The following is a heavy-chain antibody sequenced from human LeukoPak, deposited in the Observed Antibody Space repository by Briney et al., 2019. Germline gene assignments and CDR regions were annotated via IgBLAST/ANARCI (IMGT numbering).Heavy chain of an antibody. CDR2: INPNSGGT. CDR3: ARDSSGYIVNWFDP. CDR1: GYTFTGYY. Sequence: ASVKVSCKASGYTFTGYYMHWVRQAPGQGLEWMGWINPNSGGTNYAQKFQGRVTMTRDTSISTAYMELSRLRSDDTAVYYCARDSSGYIVNWFDPWGQGTLVTVSS. J-gene: IGHJ5*02. D-gene: IGHD3-22*01. V-gene: IGHV1-2*02.